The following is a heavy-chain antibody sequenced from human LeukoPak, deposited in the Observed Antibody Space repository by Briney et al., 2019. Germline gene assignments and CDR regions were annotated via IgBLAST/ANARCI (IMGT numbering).Heavy chain of an antibody. CDR1: GYTFTSYD. V-gene: IGHV1-8*03. CDR3: ARGPPVAKLPFDY. CDR2: MNPNSGNT. D-gene: IGHD5-12*01. Sequence: GASVKVSCKASGYTFTSYDINWVRQATGQGLEWMGWMNPNSGNTGYAQKFQGRVTITRNTSISTAYMELSSLRSEDTAVYYCARGPPVAKLPFDYWGQGTLVTVSS. J-gene: IGHJ4*02.